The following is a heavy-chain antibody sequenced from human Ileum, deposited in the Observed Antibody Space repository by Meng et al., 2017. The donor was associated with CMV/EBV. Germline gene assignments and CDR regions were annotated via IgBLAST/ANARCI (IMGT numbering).Heavy chain of an antibody. D-gene: IGHD2-2*01. CDR1: GFTFSSYW. CDR3: ARGRPLVPAAPGYAFDI. CDR2: INSDGSST. V-gene: IGHV3-74*01. Sequence: GESLKISCAASGFTFSSYWMHWVRQAPGKGLVWVSRINSDGSSTSYADSVKGRFTISRDNAKNTLYLQMNSLRAEDTAVYYCARGRPLVPAAPGYAFDIWGQGTRVT. J-gene: IGHJ3*02.